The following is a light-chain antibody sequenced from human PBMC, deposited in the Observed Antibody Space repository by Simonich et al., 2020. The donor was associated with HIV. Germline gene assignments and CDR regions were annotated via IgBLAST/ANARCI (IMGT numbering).Light chain of an antibody. CDR1: QAISNY. J-gene: IGKJ1*01. V-gene: IGKV1-39*01. CDR3: QQSYRPPPT. Sequence: DIQMTQSPSSLSASVGDRVTITCQASQAISNYLNWYQQKPVNAPNLLIYAATSLQSGVPSRCSGSGSGTAFTLTISSLQPEDFATYYCQQSYRPPPTFGQGTKVEIK. CDR2: AAT.